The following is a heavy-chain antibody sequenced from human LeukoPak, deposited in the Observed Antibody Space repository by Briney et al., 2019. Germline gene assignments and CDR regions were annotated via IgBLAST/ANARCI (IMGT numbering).Heavy chain of an antibody. D-gene: IGHD6-25*01. V-gene: IGHV3-33*08. CDR1: GFTFSSYG. CDR3: ARGGYLDAFDI. CDR2: IGKDGAAK. Sequence: GGSLRLSCAASGFTFSSYGIHWVRQAPGKGLEWVAVIGKDGAAKHYAESVRGRFTISRDNSKNTLYLQMNSLRAEDTAVYYCARGGYLDAFDIWGQGTMVTVSS. J-gene: IGHJ3*02.